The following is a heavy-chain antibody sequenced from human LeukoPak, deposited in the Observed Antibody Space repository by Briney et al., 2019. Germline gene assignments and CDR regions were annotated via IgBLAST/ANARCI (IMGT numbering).Heavy chain of an antibody. D-gene: IGHD6-13*01. J-gene: IGHJ4*02. V-gene: IGHV4-4*07. CDR3: ARQIASAGTAGFDF. CDR1: GGSISSYY. Sequence: PSETLSLTCTVSGGSISSYYWSWIRQPAGKGLEWIGRIYSTGSTNYNPSLKSRVTMSVDASKNQFSLRLRSVTAADTAVYYCARQIASAGTAGFDFWGQGALVTVSS. CDR2: IYSTGST.